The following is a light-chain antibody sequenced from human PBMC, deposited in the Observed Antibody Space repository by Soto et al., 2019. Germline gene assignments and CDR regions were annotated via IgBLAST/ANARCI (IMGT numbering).Light chain of an antibody. CDR1: QSIDTW. V-gene: IGKV1-5*03. CDR3: QQSYSTPLT. Sequence: DIQMTQSPSTLSASVGDRVTITCRASQSIDTWLAWHQQKPGQVPKLLISKASNLESGVPSRFSGSGSGTEFTLTISSLQPDDSATYYCQQSYSTPLTFGGGTKVEIK. CDR2: KAS. J-gene: IGKJ4*01.